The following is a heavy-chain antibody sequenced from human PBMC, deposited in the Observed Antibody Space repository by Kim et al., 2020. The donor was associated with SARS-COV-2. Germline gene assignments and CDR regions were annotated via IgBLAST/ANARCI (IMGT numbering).Heavy chain of an antibody. D-gene: IGHD1-26*01. Sequence: TNYAGAGKGRFTASRENAKNTLYLQMNSLGAEDTAVYYCGRGSGTYYDYWGQGTLVTVSS. CDR2: T. J-gene: IGHJ4*02. CDR3: GRGSGTYYDY. V-gene: IGHV3-74*01.